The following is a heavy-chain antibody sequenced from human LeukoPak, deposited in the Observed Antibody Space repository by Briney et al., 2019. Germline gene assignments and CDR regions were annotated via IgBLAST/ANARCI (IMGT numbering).Heavy chain of an antibody. J-gene: IGHJ4*02. CDR3: ASISRGNSSGRTAFDY. V-gene: IGHV1-2*02. D-gene: IGHD3-22*01. CDR2: INPNSGGT. Sequence: ASVKVSCKASGYTFTGYYMHWVRQAPGQGLEWMGWINPNSGGTNYAQKFQGRVTMTRDTSISTAYMELSRLRSDDTAVYYCASISRGNSSGRTAFDYWGQGTLVTVSS. CDR1: GYTFTGYY.